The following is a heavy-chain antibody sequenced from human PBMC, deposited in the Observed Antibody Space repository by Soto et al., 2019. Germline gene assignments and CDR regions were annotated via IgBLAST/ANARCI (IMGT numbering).Heavy chain of an antibody. CDR3: VQTTGWPGFDF. CDR2: IYGGGTT. CDR1: GFAVSRKY. D-gene: IGHD6-19*01. V-gene: IGHV3-53*01. J-gene: IGHJ4*02. Sequence: EVQLVELGGGWIKPGGSLRLSCAAFGFAVSRKYRTGVPQAPGKGLEGASGIYGGGTTYYADSVKGRFTISRDTSKNTLYLQMNSLRAEDTAVYYCVQTTGWPGFDFWGQGTLVTVSS.